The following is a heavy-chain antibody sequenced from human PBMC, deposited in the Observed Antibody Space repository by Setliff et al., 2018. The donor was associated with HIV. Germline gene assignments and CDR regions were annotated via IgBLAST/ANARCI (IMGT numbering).Heavy chain of an antibody. CDR1: GGSISNNSYY. D-gene: IGHD6-19*01. CDR3: ARQFRYPNRAVAGVDY. CDR2: LFYNGNT. V-gene: IGHV4-39*01. J-gene: IGHJ4*02. Sequence: SETLSLTCTVSGGSISNNSYYWGRVRQPPGKGLELIGNLFYNGNTYYNPSLKSRVTISVDTSKNQFSLKLSSVTAADTAIYFCARQFRYPNRAVAGVDYWGQGTLVTSPQ.